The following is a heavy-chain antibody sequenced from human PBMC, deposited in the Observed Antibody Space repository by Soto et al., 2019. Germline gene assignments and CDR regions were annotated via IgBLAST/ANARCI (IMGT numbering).Heavy chain of an antibody. CDR2: IIPVLGVG. J-gene: IGHJ4*02. Sequence: QVQLVQSGAEVKKPGSSVRVSCKAYGGTFGNHAISWVRQAPGQGLEWLGGIIPVLGVGDNAQNFQGRVTITADASTSTAYLERSSLRSEDADLYYCAREAGYTYGYVFDYWGQGTLVTVSS. CDR1: GGTFGNHA. V-gene: IGHV1-69*01. D-gene: IGHD5-18*01. CDR3: AREAGYTYGYVFDY.